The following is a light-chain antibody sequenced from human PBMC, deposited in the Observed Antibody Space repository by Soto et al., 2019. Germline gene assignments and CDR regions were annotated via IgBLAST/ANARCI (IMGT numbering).Light chain of an antibody. Sequence: EIVLTQPPATLSLLAGETASLPCRDNHSVSSYLAWYQQKPGQAPRLLIYDACNRATGIPARFSGSGSGTDFTLTISSVEPEDFAVYYCQQRSNWPPALTFGGGTKVDIK. CDR1: HSVSSY. J-gene: IGKJ4*01. CDR3: QQRSNWPPALT. V-gene: IGKV3-11*01. CDR2: DAC.